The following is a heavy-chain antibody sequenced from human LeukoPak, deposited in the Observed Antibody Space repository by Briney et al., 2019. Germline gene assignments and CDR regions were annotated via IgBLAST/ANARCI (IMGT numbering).Heavy chain of an antibody. CDR3: AASSPYGNDAFDI. Sequence: SVKVSCKASGFTFTSSAVQWVRQARGQRLEWIGWIVVGSGNTNYAQKFQERVTITRDMSTSTAYMELSSLRSEDTAVYYCAASSPYGNDAFDIWGQGTMVTVSS. CDR1: GFTFTSSA. J-gene: IGHJ3*02. D-gene: IGHD1-14*01. CDR2: IVVGSGNT. V-gene: IGHV1-58*01.